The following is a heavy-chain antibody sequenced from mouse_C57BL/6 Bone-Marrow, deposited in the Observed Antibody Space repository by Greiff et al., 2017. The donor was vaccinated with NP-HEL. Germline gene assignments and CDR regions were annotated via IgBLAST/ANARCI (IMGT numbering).Heavy chain of an antibody. V-gene: IGHV1-59*01. Sequence: QVQLQQPGAELVRPGTSVKLSCKASGYTFTSYWMHWVKQRPGQGLEWIGVIDPSDSYTNYNQKFKGKATLTVDTSSSTAYMQLSSLTSEDSAVYYCASWYGSSHFDYWGQGTTLTVSS. CDR2: IDPSDSYT. CDR3: ASWYGSSHFDY. CDR1: GYTFTSYW. D-gene: IGHD1-1*01. J-gene: IGHJ2*01.